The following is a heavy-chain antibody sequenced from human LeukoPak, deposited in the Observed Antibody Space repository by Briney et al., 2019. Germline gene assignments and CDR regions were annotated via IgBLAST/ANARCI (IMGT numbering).Heavy chain of an antibody. V-gene: IGHV5-51*01. Sequence: GESLKTSCKGSGYSFTSYWIGWVRQMPGKGLEWMGIIYPGDSDTRYSPSFQGQVTISADKSISTAYLQWSSLKASDTAMYYCARRQTHNYDILTGPFDYWGQGTLVTVSS. CDR3: ARRQTHNYDILTGPFDY. J-gene: IGHJ4*02. CDR2: IYPGDSDT. CDR1: GYSFTSYW. D-gene: IGHD3-9*01.